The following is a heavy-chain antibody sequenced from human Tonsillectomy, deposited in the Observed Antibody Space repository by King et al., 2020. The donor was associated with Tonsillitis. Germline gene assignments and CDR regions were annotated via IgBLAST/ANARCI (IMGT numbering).Heavy chain of an antibody. J-gene: IGHJ4*02. D-gene: IGHD3-22*01. CDR3: AGERRNYYDSSGYPGY. CDR1: GFTFSDYY. CDR2: ISSSGITI. V-gene: IGHV3-11*01. Sequence: VQLVESGGGLVKPGGSLRLSCAASGFTFSDYYMSWIRQAPGKGLEWVSYISSSGITIYYADSVKGRFTISRDNAKNSLYLQMNSLRAEDTAVYYCAGERRNYYDSSGYPGYWGQGTLVTVSS.